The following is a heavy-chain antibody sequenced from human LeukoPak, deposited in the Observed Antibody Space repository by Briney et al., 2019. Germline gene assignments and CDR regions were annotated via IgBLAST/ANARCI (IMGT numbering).Heavy chain of an antibody. J-gene: IGHJ4*02. CDR2: INPNSGGT. V-gene: IGHV1-2*02. CDR1: GYTFTGYY. Sequence: GASVKVSCKASGYTFTGYYMHWVRQAPGQGLEWMGWINPNSGGTNYAQKFQGRVTMTRDTSISTAYMELSSLRSEDTAVYYCARDDWGYCSGGSCYLFDYWGQGTLVTVSS. D-gene: IGHD2-15*01. CDR3: ARDDWGYCSGGSCYLFDY.